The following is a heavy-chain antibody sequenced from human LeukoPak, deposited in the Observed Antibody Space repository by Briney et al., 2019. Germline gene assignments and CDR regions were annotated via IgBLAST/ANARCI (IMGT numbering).Heavy chain of an antibody. CDR2: INEDGSDK. V-gene: IGHV3-7*01. CDR1: GFTFSNAW. Sequence: GGSLRLSCAASGFTFSNAWMSWVRQAPGKGLEWVASINEDGSDKYYVDSVKGRFTISRDNARNSVFVQMNSLRAEDTAVYYCAREQRYRSRKTYYYYMDVWGQGTTVTVSS. J-gene: IGHJ6*03. D-gene: IGHD6-13*01. CDR3: AREQRYRSRKTYYYYMDV.